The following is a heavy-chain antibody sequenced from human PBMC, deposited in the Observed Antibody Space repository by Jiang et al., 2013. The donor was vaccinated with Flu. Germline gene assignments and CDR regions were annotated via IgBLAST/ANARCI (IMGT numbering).Heavy chain of an antibody. Sequence: LLKPSETLSLTCTVSGGSIRSSSYYWGWVRQPPGKGLEWIGSIYYSGSTYYSPSLKSRVTISIDTSKNQFSLKLSSVTAADTAVYYCATSYDNVWGKDYWGQGTLVTVSS. D-gene: IGHD3-16*01. V-gene: IGHV4-39*01. CDR2: IYYSGST. J-gene: IGHJ4*02. CDR3: ATSYDNVWGKDY. CDR1: GGSIRSSSYY.